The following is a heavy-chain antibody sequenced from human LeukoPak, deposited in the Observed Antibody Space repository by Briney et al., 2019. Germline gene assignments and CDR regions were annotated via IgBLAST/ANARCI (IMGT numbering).Heavy chain of an antibody. D-gene: IGHD6-13*01. J-gene: IGHJ5*02. CDR3: AKDGSSWYGFNWFDP. V-gene: IGHV3-23*01. CDR1: GFTFSSYA. CDR2: ISGSGGST. Sequence: GGSLRLSCAASGFTFSSYAMSWVRQAPGKGLEWVSAISGSGGSTYYADSVKGRFTISRDNSKNTLYLQMNSLRAEDTAVYYCAKDGSSWYGFNWFDPWGQGTLVTVSS.